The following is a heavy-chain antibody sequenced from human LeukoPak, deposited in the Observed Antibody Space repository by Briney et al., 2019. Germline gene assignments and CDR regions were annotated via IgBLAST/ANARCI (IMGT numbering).Heavy chain of an antibody. CDR1: GFTFSSYA. J-gene: IGHJ6*02. Sequence: GGSLRLSCAASGFTFSSYAMSWVRQAPGKGLDWVSSISSSSSYIYYADSVKGRFTISRDNAKNSLYLQMNSLRAEDTAVYYCARDPGGYSNYGGYYYYYGMDVWGQGTTVTVSS. V-gene: IGHV3-21*01. D-gene: IGHD4-11*01. CDR3: ARDPGGYSNYGGYYYYYGMDV. CDR2: ISSSSSYI.